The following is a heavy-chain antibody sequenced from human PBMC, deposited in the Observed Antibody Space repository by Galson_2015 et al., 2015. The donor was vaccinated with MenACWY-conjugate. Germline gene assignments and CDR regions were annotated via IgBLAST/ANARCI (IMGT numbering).Heavy chain of an antibody. CDR2: ITPNNGNT. J-gene: IGHJ4*02. CDR1: GYTFTSYG. CDR3: ARRYYDILTGYYTLDY. Sequence: SVKVSCKASGYTFTSYGISWVRQAPGQGLEWMGWITPNNGNTNYAQKLQGRVTMTTDTSTSTAYMELRSLRSDDTAVYYCARRYYDILTGYYTLDYWGQGTLVTVSS. V-gene: IGHV1-18*01. D-gene: IGHD3-9*01.